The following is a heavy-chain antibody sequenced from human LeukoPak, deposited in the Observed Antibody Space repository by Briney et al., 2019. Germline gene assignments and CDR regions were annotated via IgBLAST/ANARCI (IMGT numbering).Heavy chain of an antibody. V-gene: IGHV1-69*04. CDR3: ALTYCGGDCGPYYYYGMDV. Sequence: SVKVSCKASGGTFSSYAISWVRQAPGQGLEWMGRIIPILGIANCAQKFQGRVTITADKSTSTAYMELSSLRSEDTAVYYCALTYCGGDCGPYYYYGMDVWGQGTTVTVSS. CDR2: IIPILGIA. CDR1: GGTFSSYA. D-gene: IGHD2-21*02. J-gene: IGHJ6*02.